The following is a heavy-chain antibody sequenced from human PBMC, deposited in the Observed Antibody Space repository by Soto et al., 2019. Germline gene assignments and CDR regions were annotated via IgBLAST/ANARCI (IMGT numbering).Heavy chain of an antibody. CDR1: GGSISSSNW. CDR2: IYHSGST. J-gene: IGHJ4*02. V-gene: IGHV4-4*02. Sequence: SETLSLTCAVSGGSISSSNWWSWVRQPPGKGLEWIGEIYHSGSTNYNPSLKSRVTISVDASRNQFSPKLTSMTAADTAVYYCARLGGYVSVGYYYLWDSWGQGTLVTVSS. CDR3: ARLGGYVSVGYYYLWDS. D-gene: IGHD3-22*01.